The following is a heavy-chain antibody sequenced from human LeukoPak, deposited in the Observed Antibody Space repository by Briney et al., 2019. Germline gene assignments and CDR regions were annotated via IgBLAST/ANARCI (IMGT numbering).Heavy chain of an antibody. V-gene: IGHV5-10-1*01. CDR1: GYSFTNYW. Sequence: GESLKIFCKGSGYSFTNYWISWVRQMPGKGLEWMGRIDPSDSYTNDSPSFQGHVTFLVDKSICTAYLQWSSLKASDTAIYYCARLNYGDYTLDYWGQGTLVTVSS. CDR3: ARLNYGDYTLDY. D-gene: IGHD4-17*01. CDR2: IDPSDSYT. J-gene: IGHJ4*02.